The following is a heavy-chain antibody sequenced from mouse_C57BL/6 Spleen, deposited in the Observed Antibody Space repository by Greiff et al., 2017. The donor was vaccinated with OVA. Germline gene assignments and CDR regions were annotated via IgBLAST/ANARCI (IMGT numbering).Heavy chain of an antibody. CDR3: ARGSTMVTTDYYAMDY. CDR1: GFTFSSYA. D-gene: IGHD2-2*01. V-gene: IGHV5-4*03. Sequence: DVMLVESGGGLVKPGGSLKLSCAASGFTFSSYAMSWVRQTPEKRLEWVATISDGGSYTYYPDNVKGRFTISRDNAKNNLYLQMSHLKSEDTAMYYCARGSTMVTTDYYAMDYWGQGTSVTVSS. J-gene: IGHJ4*01. CDR2: ISDGGSYT.